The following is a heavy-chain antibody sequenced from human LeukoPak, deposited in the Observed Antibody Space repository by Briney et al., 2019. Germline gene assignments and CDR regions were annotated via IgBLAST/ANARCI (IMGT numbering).Heavy chain of an antibody. CDR2: TSTDGSNK. J-gene: IGHJ4*02. CDR1: GFTFSSYV. V-gene: IGHV3-30*04. Sequence: GGSLRLSCAASGFTFSSYVMHWVRQAPGKGLEWVALTSTDGSNKYYADSVKGRFTISRDNSMNTLYLQMNSLRAEDTAIYYCARDSSSNKDLDYWGQGTLVTVSS. CDR3: ARDSSSNKDLDY. D-gene: IGHD2-2*01.